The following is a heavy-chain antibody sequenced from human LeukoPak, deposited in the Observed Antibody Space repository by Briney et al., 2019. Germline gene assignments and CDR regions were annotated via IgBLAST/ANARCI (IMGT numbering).Heavy chain of an antibody. J-gene: IGHJ6*02. CDR3: ARDLGYCSGGSCYFTLYYYYYGMDV. D-gene: IGHD2-15*01. CDR1: GYTFTGYY. CDR2: INPNSGGT. V-gene: IGHV1-2*02. Sequence: VASVKVSCKASGYTFTGYYMHWVRQAPGQGLEWMGWINPNSGGTNYAQKFQGRVTMTRDTSISTAYMELSRLRSDDTAVYYCARDLGYCSGGSCYFTLYYYYYGMDVWGQGITVTVSS.